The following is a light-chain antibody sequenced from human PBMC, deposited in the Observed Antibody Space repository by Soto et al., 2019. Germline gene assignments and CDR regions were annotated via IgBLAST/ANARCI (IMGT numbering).Light chain of an antibody. Sequence: EIVLTQSPGTLSLSPGERATLSCRASQSVSSNYLAWYQQKSGQAPRLLIYGASSRATGIPDRFSGSGSGTDFTLTISRLEPEDFAVYYCQQYGGSPRTFGQGTKWISN. J-gene: IGKJ1*01. CDR2: GAS. CDR1: QSVSSNY. CDR3: QQYGGSPRT. V-gene: IGKV3-20*01.